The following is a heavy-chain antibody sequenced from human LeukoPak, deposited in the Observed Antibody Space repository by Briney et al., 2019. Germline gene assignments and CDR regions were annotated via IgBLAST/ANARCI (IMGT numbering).Heavy chain of an antibody. CDR3: ASYDFWSGYQSTMDV. D-gene: IGHD3-3*01. J-gene: IGHJ6*02. CDR2: IYSGGST. Sequence: PGGSLRLSCAASGFTVSSNYMSWVRQAPGKGLEWVSVIYSGGSTYYADSVKGRFTISRDNSKNTLYLQMNSLRAEDTAVYYCASYDFWSGYQSTMDVRGQGTTVTVSS. V-gene: IGHV3-53*01. CDR1: GFTVSSNY.